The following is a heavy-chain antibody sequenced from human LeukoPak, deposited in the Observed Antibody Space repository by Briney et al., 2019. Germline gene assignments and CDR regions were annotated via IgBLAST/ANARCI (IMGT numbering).Heavy chain of an antibody. CDR2: FDPEDGET. Sequence: ASVTVSCMVSGYTLTELSMHWVRQAPGKGLEWMGGFDPEDGETIYAQKFQGRVTMTEDTSTDTAYMELSSLRSEDTAAYYCATARNTVTTHFDYWGQGTLVTVSS. J-gene: IGHJ4*02. CDR1: GYTLTELS. D-gene: IGHD4-11*01. V-gene: IGHV1-24*01. CDR3: ATARNTVTTHFDY.